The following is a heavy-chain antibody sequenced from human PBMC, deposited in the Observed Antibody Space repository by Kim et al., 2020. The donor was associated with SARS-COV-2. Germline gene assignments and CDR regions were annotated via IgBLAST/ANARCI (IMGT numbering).Heavy chain of an antibody. V-gene: IGHV7-4-1*02. CDR1: GYAFTTYA. D-gene: IGHD6-19*01. CDR3: ARSTAVAEGYFDN. J-gene: IGHJ4*02. Sequence: ASVKVSCKTSGYAFTTYALNWVRQAPGQGLDYMGWINTTTGNPTYVRGFTGRYVFSLDTSITTAYLQISSLQPEDTGIYYCARSTAVAEGYFDNWGQGTLVTVSP. CDR2: INTTTGNP.